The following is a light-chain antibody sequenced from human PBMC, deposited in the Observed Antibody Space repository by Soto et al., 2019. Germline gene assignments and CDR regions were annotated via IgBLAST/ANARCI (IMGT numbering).Light chain of an antibody. J-gene: IGKJ4*01. CDR3: QQYDNRPPLT. CDR1: QDISNY. Sequence: DIQMTQSPSSLSAPVGDRVTITCQASQDISNYLYWYQQKPGKAPKLLIYDASNLETGVPSRFSGSGSGTDFTYTIISLQAEDIATYYCQQYDNRPPLTFGGGTKVEIK. CDR2: DAS. V-gene: IGKV1-33*01.